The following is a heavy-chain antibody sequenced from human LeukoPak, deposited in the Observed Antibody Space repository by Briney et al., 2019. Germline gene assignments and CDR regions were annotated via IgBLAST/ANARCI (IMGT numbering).Heavy chain of an antibody. CDR1: GFTFSSYA. CDR3: ARGEQWLASEGFDY. D-gene: IGHD6-19*01. V-gene: IGHV3-30-3*01. Sequence: GGPLRLSCAASGFTFSSYALHWVRQAPGKGLEWVAVISYGGSNKYYPDSVKGRFTITRDNSKNTLYLQMNSLRAEDTAVYCYARGEQWLASEGFDYWGQGTLVTVSS. J-gene: IGHJ4*02. CDR2: ISYGGSNK.